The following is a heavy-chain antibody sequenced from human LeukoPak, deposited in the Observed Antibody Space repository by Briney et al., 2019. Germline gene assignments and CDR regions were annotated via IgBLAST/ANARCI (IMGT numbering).Heavy chain of an antibody. CDR3: ARTRISGTLAY. D-gene: IGHD1-26*01. CDR2: ISAYNGDT. J-gene: IGHJ4*02. Sequence: ASVKVSCKASDYTFPTYRITWVRQAPGQGLEWMGWISAYNGDTNYAQKLQGRVTMTTDTSTNTAYMELRSLRSDDTAVYYCARTRISGTLAYWGQGTLVTVSS. V-gene: IGHV1-18*01. CDR1: DYTFPTYR.